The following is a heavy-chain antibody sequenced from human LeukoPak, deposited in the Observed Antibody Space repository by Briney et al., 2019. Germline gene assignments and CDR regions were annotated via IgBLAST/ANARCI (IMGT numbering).Heavy chain of an antibody. CDR2: IYYSGST. V-gene: IGHV4-39*01. CDR3: ARLEYMVRGVIY. D-gene: IGHD3-10*01. Sequence: SETLSLTCTVAGGSISSSSYYWGWIRQPPGNGLEWIGSIYYSGSTYYNPSLKSRVTISVDTSKNQFSLKLSSVTAADTAVYYCARLEYMVRGVIYWGQGTLVTVSS. J-gene: IGHJ4*02. CDR1: GGSISSSSYY.